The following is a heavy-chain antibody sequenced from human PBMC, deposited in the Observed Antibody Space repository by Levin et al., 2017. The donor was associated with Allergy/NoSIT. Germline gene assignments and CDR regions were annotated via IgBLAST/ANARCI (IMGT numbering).Heavy chain of an antibody. D-gene: IGHD2-15*01. CDR1: GFTFSSYS. CDR3: ARVGCSGGSCYSYYYYYYGMDV. V-gene: IGHV3-48*02. Sequence: GVSLRLSCAASGFTFSSYSMNWVRQAPGKGLEWVSYISSSSSTIYYADSVKGRFTISRDNAKNSLYLQMNSLRDEDTAVYYCARVGCSGGSCYSYYYYYYGMDVWGQGTTVTVSS. J-gene: IGHJ6*02. CDR2: ISSSSSTI.